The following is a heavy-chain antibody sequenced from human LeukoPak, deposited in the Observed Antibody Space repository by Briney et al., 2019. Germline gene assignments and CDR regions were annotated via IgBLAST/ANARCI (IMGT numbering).Heavy chain of an antibody. D-gene: IGHD4-17*01. CDR1: GFTFSSYG. J-gene: IGHJ4*02. Sequence: GGSLRLSCAASGFTFSSYGMSWVRQAPGKGLEWVSAISGSGGSTYYADSVKGRFTISRDNSKNTLYLQMNSLRAEDTAVYYCAKDENGDPHFDYWGQGTLVTVSS. V-gene: IGHV3-23*01. CDR3: AKDENGDPHFDY. CDR2: ISGSGGST.